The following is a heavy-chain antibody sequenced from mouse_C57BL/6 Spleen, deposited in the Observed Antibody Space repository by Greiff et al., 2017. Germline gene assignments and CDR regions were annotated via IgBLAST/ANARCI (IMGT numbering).Heavy chain of an antibody. CDR2: ISSGGSYT. J-gene: IGHJ1*03. Sequence: EVQRVESGGDLVKPGGSLKLSCAASGFTFSSYGMSWVRQTPDKRLEWVATISSGGSYTYYPDSVKGRFTISRDNAKNTLYLQMSSLKSEDTAMYYWARPLYDSWYFDVWGTGTTVTVSS. CDR3: ARPLYDSWYFDV. D-gene: IGHD2-4*01. V-gene: IGHV5-6*01. CDR1: GFTFSSYG.